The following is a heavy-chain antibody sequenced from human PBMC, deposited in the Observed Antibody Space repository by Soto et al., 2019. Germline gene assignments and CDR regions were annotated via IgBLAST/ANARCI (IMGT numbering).Heavy chain of an antibody. Sequence: GGSLRLSCAASGFTFSSYAMSWVRQPPGKGLEWVSAISGSGGSTYYADSVKGRFTISRDNSKNTLYLQMNSLRAEDTAVYYCAKDLIAAAGTSDPNWFDPWGQGTLVTVSS. J-gene: IGHJ5*02. CDR3: AKDLIAAAGTSDPNWFDP. CDR2: ISGSGGST. CDR1: GFTFSSYA. V-gene: IGHV3-23*01. D-gene: IGHD6-13*01.